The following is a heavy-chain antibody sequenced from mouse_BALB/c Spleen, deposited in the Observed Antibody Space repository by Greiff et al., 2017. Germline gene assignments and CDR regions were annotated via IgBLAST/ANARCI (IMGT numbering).Heavy chain of an antibody. Sequence: EVQLKESGTVLARPGASVKMSCKASGYTFTSYWMHWVKQRPGQGLEWIGAIYPGNSDTSYNQKFKGKATITADTSSNTAYLQLSSLTSEDTAVYYCARSYYGPYYAMDYWGQGTSVTVSS. D-gene: IGHD1-1*01. CDR3: ARSYYGPYYAMDY. CDR2: IYPGNSDT. CDR1: GYTFTSYW. J-gene: IGHJ4*01. V-gene: IGHV1-5*01.